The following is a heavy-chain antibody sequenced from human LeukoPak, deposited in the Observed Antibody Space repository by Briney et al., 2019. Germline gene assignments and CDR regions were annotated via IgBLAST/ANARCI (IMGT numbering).Heavy chain of an antibody. V-gene: IGHV3-49*04. J-gene: IGHJ4*02. D-gene: IGHD1-14*01. CDR3: TRPPTGIRPAYFDY. Sequence: GGSLRLSRTASGFTFSDYAMSWVREAPGKGVEWVGFIRSKAYGGTTEYAASVKGRFTISRDDSKSIAYLQMNSLKTEDTAVYYCTRPPTGIRPAYFDYWGQGTLVTVSS. CDR2: IRSKAYGGTT. CDR1: GFTFSDYA.